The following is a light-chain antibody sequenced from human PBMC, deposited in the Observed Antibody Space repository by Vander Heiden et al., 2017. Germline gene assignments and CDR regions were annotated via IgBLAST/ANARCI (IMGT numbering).Light chain of an antibody. J-gene: IGKJ2*01. Sequence: DIVMTPAPPSSPVTLGQPASIPCRSSQSLVHSDGNTYLSWLQQRPGQPPRIIIDKISNRFSEVPDRFSGSGAGTDFTRKISGVEAEDVGLYYCMQATQFPYTFGQGTKLEIK. CDR3: MQATQFPYT. CDR2: KIS. V-gene: IGKV2-24*01. CDR1: QSLVHSDGNTY.